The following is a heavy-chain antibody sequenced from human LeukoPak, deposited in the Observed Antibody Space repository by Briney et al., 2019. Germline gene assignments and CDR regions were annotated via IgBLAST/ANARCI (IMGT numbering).Heavy chain of an antibody. Sequence: GGSLRLSCAASGFDFSGFYMHWVRQASGRGLEWVGLIRSKPSGYTTVYAASVKGRFTISRDNSQNTLYLQMNSLRAEDTAMYYCAREIGGGLHYFHSWGQGTPVTVSS. V-gene: IGHV3-73*01. CDR2: IRSKPSGYTT. J-gene: IGHJ4*02. D-gene: IGHD1-26*01. CDR1: GFDFSGFY. CDR3: AREIGGGLHYFHS.